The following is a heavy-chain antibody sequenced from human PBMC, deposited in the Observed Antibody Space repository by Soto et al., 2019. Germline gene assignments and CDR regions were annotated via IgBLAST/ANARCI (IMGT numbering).Heavy chain of an antibody. CDR1: GGTFSSYA. Sequence: SVKVSCKASGGTFSSYAISWVRQAPGQGLEWMGGIIPIFGTANYAQKFQGRVTITADESTSTAYMELSSLRSEDTAVYYCARDHLGYCSGGSCSPQNWFDPWGQGTLVTVSS. J-gene: IGHJ5*02. D-gene: IGHD2-15*01. V-gene: IGHV1-69*13. CDR3: ARDHLGYCSGGSCSPQNWFDP. CDR2: IIPIFGTA.